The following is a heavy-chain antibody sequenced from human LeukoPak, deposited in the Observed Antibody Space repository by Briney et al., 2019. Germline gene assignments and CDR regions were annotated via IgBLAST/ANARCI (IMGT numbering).Heavy chain of an antibody. CDR3: AHTLLGITATGTTYYFDY. J-gene: IGHJ4*02. V-gene: IGHV2-5*02. CDR2: SYWDEDK. D-gene: IGHD6-13*01. Sequence: ESGPTLMQPTQTLTLTYNFSGFSLRSIGGGGGWIRQPPGKALEWLSLSYWDEDKRYNPSLKSRLTISKDPSKNQLVLTMTNMDPVDTATYYCAHTLLGITATGTTYYFDYWGQGTLVTVSS. CDR1: GFSLRSIGGG.